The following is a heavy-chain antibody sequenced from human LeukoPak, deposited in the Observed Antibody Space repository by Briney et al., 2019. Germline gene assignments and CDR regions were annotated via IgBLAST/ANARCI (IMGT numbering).Heavy chain of an antibody. CDR1: GGSISSYY. Sequence: SETLSLTCTVSGGSISSYYWSWIRQPPGKGLEWIGYIHYSGSTNYNPSLKSRVTISVDTSKNQFSLKLSSVTAADTAVYYCAASFAGATGKYPFDYWGQGTLVTVSS. CDR3: AASFAGATGKYPFDY. CDR2: IHYSGST. V-gene: IGHV4-59*01. D-gene: IGHD1-26*01. J-gene: IGHJ4*02.